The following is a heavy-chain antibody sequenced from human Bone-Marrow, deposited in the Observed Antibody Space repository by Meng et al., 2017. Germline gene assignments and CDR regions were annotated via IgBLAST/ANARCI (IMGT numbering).Heavy chain of an antibody. J-gene: IGHJ3*02. D-gene: IGHD2-15*01. CDR2: ISYDGSNK. Sequence: GGSLRLSCAASGFTFSSYAMHWVRQAPGKGLEWVAVISYDGSNKYYADSVKGRFTISRDNSKNTLYLQMNSLRAEDTAVYYCARNSVADDAFDIWGQGTMVTVSS. CDR1: GFTFSSYA. CDR3: ARNSVADDAFDI. V-gene: IGHV3-30*01.